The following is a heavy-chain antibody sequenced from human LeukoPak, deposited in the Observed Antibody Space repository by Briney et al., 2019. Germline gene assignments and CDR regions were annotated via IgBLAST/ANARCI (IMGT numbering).Heavy chain of an antibody. CDR3: ARSRTSGSAEFFQY. V-gene: IGHV1-2*02. CDR1: GYTFTGYY. D-gene: IGHD3-22*01. J-gene: IGHJ1*01. Sequence: ASVRVSCKAPGYTFTGYYMHWVRQAPGQGLEWMGWINPNSGGTKYAQRFQGRVTMTRDTSISTAYMELSRLRSDDTAVYYCARSRTSGSAEFFQYWGQGTLVTVSS. CDR2: INPNSGGT.